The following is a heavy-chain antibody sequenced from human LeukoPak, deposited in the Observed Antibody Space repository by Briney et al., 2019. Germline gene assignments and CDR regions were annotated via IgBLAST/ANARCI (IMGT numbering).Heavy chain of an antibody. CDR1: GFTFSTYA. CDR3: AKGGGWLYYFDY. J-gene: IGHJ4*02. CDR2: ISGSGGDT. V-gene: IGHV3-23*01. D-gene: IGHD6-19*01. Sequence: GGSLRLSCAASGFTFSTYAMNWVRQAPGKGLEWVSAISGSGGDTYYADSVRGRFTISRDNSKNTLYLQLNSLRAEDTTVYYCAKGGGWLYYFDYWGQGTLVTVSS.